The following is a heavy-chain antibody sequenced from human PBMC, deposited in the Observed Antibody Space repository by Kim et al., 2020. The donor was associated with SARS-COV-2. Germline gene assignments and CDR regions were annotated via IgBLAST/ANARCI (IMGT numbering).Heavy chain of an antibody. CDR1: GGSISSSSYY. Sequence: SETLSLTCTVSGGSISSSSYYWVRIRQPPGKGLEWIGSIYYSGSTYSNPSRKSRVTISVDTSKNQFSLKLSSVTAADTAVYYCARQKQPSITTFGVVIMWYFDYWGQGTLVTVSS. CDR3: ARQKQPSITTFGVVIMWYFDY. J-gene: IGHJ4*02. CDR2: IYYSGST. D-gene: IGHD3-3*01. V-gene: IGHV4-39*01.